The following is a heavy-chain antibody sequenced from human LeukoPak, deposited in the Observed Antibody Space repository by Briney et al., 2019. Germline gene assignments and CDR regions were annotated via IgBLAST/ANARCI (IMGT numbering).Heavy chain of an antibody. J-gene: IGHJ4*02. CDR3: ARGDSSSFDY. CDR2: ISSSGSTI. CDR1: GFTFSSYE. D-gene: IGHD6-13*01. Sequence: PGGSLRLSCAASGFTFSSYEMNWVRQAPGKGLEWVSYISSSGSTIYYADSVKGRFTISRDNAKNSLYLQMNSLRAEDTAVYYCARGDSSSFDYWGQGTLVTVSS. V-gene: IGHV3-48*03.